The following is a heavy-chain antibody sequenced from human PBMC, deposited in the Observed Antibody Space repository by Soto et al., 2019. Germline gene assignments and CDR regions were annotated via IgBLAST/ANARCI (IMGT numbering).Heavy chain of an antibody. CDR3: ARDIIEYSSGYYYYYGMDV. CDR2: INAGNGNT. Sequence: QVQLVQSGAEVKKPGASVKVSCKASGYTFTSYAMHWVRQAPGQRLEWMGWINAGNGNTKYSQKFQGRVTITRDTSASTAYMELSSLRSEDTAVYYCARDIIEYSSGYYYYYGMDVWGQGTTVTVSS. J-gene: IGHJ6*02. D-gene: IGHD6-19*01. CDR1: GYTFTSYA. V-gene: IGHV1-3*01.